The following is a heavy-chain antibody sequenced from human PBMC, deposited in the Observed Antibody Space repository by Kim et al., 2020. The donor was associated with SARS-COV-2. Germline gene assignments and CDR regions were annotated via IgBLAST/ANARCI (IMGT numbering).Heavy chain of an antibody. CDR1: GYTFTGYY. Sequence: ASVKVSCKASGYTFTGYYMHWVRQAPGQGLEWMGWINPNSGGTNYAQKFQGWVTMTRDTSISTAYMELSRLRSDDTAVYYCAREPTGRGYYYDSSGQGAFDIWGQGTMVTVSS. CDR3: AREPTGRGYYYDSSGQGAFDI. V-gene: IGHV1-2*04. D-gene: IGHD3-22*01. J-gene: IGHJ3*02. CDR2: INPNSGGT.